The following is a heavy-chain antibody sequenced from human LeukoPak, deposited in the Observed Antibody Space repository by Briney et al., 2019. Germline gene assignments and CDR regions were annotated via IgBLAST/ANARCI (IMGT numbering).Heavy chain of an antibody. Sequence: RPGGSLRLSCAASGFTFSSYAMSWVRQAPGKGLEWVSAISGSGGSTYYADSVKGRFTISRDNSKNTLYLQMNSLRAEDTAVYYCAKAPYSSGWFDYWGQGTLVTVSS. V-gene: IGHV3-23*01. CDR1: GFTFSSYA. J-gene: IGHJ4*02. D-gene: IGHD6-19*01. CDR3: AKAPYSSGWFDY. CDR2: ISGSGGST.